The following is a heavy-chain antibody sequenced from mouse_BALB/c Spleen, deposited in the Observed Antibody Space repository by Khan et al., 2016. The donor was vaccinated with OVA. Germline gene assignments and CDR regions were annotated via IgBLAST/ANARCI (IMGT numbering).Heavy chain of an antibody. CDR2: INTSTGEP. CDR3: ARGASYWYFDV. J-gene: IGHJ1*01. V-gene: IGHV9-1*02. CDR1: GYTFTNYG. Sequence: QVQLQQSGPELKKPGETVKISCKASGYTFTNYGMNWVKQAPGKGLKWMGWINTSTGEPTYTDDFKGRFAFSLETSASTAYLQINNLKNEDMATYFCARGASYWYFDVWGAGTTVTVSS.